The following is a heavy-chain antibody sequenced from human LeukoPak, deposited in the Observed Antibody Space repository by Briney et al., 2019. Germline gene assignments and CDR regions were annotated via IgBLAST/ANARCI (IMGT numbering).Heavy chain of an antibody. Sequence: PGGSLRPSCAASGFTFSSYAMSWVRQAPGKGLEWVSAISGSGGSTYYADSVKGRFIISRDNSKNTLYLQMNSLRAEDTAVYYCAKVLRYFDWLSSFDYWGQGTLVTVSS. CDR3: AKVLRYFDWLSSFDY. CDR2: ISGSGGST. CDR1: GFTFSSYA. V-gene: IGHV3-23*01. J-gene: IGHJ4*02. D-gene: IGHD3-9*01.